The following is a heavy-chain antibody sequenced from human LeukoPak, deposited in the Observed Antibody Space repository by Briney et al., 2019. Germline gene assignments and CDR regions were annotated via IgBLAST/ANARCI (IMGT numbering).Heavy chain of an antibody. CDR2: ISAYNGNT. D-gene: IGHD2-2*01. J-gene: IGHJ6*03. CDR1: GYTFTSYG. V-gene: IGHV1-18*01. CDR3: ARNYCSSTSCKYYYYYYVDV. Sequence: ASVKVSCKASGYTFTSYGISWVRQAPGQGLEWMGWISAYNGNTNYAQKLQGRATMTTDTSTSTAYMELRSLRSDDTAVYYCARNYCSSTSCKYYYYYYVDVWGKGTTVTVSS.